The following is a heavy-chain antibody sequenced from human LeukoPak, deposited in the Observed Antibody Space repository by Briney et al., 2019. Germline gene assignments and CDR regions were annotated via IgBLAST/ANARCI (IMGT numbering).Heavy chain of an antibody. Sequence: GGSLRLSCAASGFTFSSYAMSWVRQAPGKGLEWVSAISGSGGSTYYADSVKGRFTISRDNSKNTLYLQMNSLRAEDTAVYYCAKDYRYNYYDSSGYYPVDYWGQGTLVTVSS. D-gene: IGHD3-22*01. CDR2: ISGSGGST. J-gene: IGHJ4*02. CDR1: GFTFSSYA. V-gene: IGHV3-23*01. CDR3: AKDYRYNYYDSSGYYPVDY.